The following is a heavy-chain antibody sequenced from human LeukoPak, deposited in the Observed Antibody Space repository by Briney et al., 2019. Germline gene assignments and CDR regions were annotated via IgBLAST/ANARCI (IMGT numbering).Heavy chain of an antibody. CDR1: GITFSDYY. V-gene: IGHV3-11*04. J-gene: IGHJ4*01. CDR3: VITAGPPTDH. D-gene: IGHD1-14*01. Sequence: GGSLRLSCTASGITFSDYYMNWIRQAPGKGLEWLSFITRGGSPIYYADSVKGRFTISRDNAKNSLYLQMNSLRVEDTAMYYCVITAGPPTDHWGQGALVTVSS. CDR2: ITRGGSPI.